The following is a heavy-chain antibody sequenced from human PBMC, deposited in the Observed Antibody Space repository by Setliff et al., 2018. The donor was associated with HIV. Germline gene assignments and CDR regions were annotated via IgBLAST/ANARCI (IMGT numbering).Heavy chain of an antibody. D-gene: IGHD3-9*01. Sequence: SETLSLTCTVSGGSISSSSYYWGWIRQPPGKGLEWIGSIYHSGSTYYNPSLKSRVTISVDTSKNHFSLKLRSVTAADTAVYYCARRLYDILTGYHDAFDIWGQGTMVTVSS. CDR1: GGSISSSSYY. J-gene: IGHJ3*02. CDR3: ARRLYDILTGYHDAFDI. V-gene: IGHV4-39*07. CDR2: IYHSGST.